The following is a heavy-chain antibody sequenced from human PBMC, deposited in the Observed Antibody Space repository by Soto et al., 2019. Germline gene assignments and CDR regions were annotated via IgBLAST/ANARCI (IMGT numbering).Heavy chain of an antibody. CDR1: GFTFSSYG. CDR2: ISYDGSNK. J-gene: IGHJ3*02. D-gene: IGHD3-22*01. CDR3: AKELRFSYYYDSSGYYHDAFDI. V-gene: IGHV3-30*18. Sequence: GGSLRLSCAASGFTFSSYGMHWVRQAPGKGPEWVAVISYDGSNKYYADSVKGRFTISRDNSKNTLYLQMNSLRAEDTAVYYCAKELRFSYYYDSSGYYHDAFDIWGQGTMVTVSS.